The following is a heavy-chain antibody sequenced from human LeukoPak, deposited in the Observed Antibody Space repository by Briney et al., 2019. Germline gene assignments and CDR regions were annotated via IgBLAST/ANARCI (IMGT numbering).Heavy chain of an antibody. CDR1: GFTLNKYW. J-gene: IGHJ5*02. CDR3: ARDAYTTTSNWLDP. V-gene: IGHV3-74*01. CDR2: ITGDGRDI. D-gene: IGHD4-17*01. Sequence: GGSLRLSCEASGFTLNKYWMHWVRQAPGKGLVWVSRITGDGRDIAYADSVKGRFTVSRDDAKNTLFLQMTSLRVEDTAIYYCARDAYTTTSNWLDPWGQGTLVTVSS.